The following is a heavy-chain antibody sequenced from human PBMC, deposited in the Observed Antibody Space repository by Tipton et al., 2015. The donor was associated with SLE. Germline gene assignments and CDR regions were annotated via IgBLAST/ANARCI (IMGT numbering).Heavy chain of an antibody. CDR3: ARDVGAFDI. CDR1: GFTFSNFW. V-gene: IGHV3-7*01. CDR2: IKQDGSEK. Sequence: SLRLSCAASGFTFSNFWMTWVRLAPGKGLEWVANIKQDGSEKYYVASVKGRFTIARDNAKNSLYLQMNSQRVEDTAVYYCARDVGAFDIWGQGTMVTVSS. D-gene: IGHD1-26*01. J-gene: IGHJ3*02.